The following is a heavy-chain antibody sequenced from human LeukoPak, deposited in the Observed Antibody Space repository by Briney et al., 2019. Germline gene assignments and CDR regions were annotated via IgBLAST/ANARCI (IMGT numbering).Heavy chain of an antibody. D-gene: IGHD3-10*01. CDR2: IDPSDSNS. J-gene: IGHJ5*02. Sequence: GESLKISCKASGYSFTSDWISWVRQKPGKGLEWMGKIDPSDSNSKYSPSFEDHVTISADRSRTTAYLQWSSLEASDTAMYFCARLSWMVQEVTPDLWGQGTLVTVSS. V-gene: IGHV5-10-1*01. CDR1: GYSFTSDW. CDR3: ARLSWMVQEVTPDL.